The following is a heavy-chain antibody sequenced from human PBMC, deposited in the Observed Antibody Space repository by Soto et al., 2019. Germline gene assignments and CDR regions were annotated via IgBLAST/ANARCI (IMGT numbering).Heavy chain of an antibody. CDR2: INPSGGST. CDR3: ARAFEVVTAIYAQRAFDI. D-gene: IGHD2-21*02. Sequence: ASVKVTCKAYGYTFTSYYMHWVRQAPGQGLEWMGIINPSGGSTSYAQKFQGRVTITRDTSTSTVYMELSSLRSEDTAVYYCARAFEVVTAIYAQRAFDIWGQGTMVTVS. CDR1: GYTFTSYY. V-gene: IGHV1-46*01. J-gene: IGHJ3*02.